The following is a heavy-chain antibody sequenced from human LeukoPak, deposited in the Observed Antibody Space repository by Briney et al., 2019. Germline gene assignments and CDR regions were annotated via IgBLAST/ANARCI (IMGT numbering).Heavy chain of an antibody. V-gene: IGHV4-38-2*02. D-gene: IGHD4-17*01. CDR2: IFHSGST. Sequence: SETLSLTCTVSGYSISSGYYWGWIRQPPGMGLEWIGSIFHSGSTYYNPSLKSRVTISVDTSKNQFSLKLSSVTAADTAVYYCARVPLDYGDYVALGYFDYWGQGTLVTVSS. J-gene: IGHJ4*02. CDR3: ARVPLDYGDYVALGYFDY. CDR1: GYSISSGYY.